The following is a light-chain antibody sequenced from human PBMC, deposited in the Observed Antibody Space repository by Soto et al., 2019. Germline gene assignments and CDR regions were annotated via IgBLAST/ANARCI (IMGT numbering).Light chain of an antibody. CDR2: DAS. CDR3: HQYGGSPGT. Sequence: EIVLTQSPGTLSLSPGERATLSCRASQSVSSNYLAWYQQRPGQAPRLLIYDASSRATGVADRFSGSGSGTDFTLTISRLKPEDFAVYYCHQYGGSPGTLGQGTKVEIK. CDR1: QSVSSNY. V-gene: IGKV3-20*01. J-gene: IGKJ1*01.